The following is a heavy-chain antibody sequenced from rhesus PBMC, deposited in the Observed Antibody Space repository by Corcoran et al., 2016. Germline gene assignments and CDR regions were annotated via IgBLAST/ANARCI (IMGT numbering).Heavy chain of an antibody. Sequence: QVQLQQWGEGLVKPSETLSPTCAVYGGSISGYYYWSWIRQPPGKGLEWIGNIYGNRASTNYNPSLKNRVTISKDTCKNKFSLKLSSVTAADTAVYYCAGEGLRYYFDYRGQGVLVTVSS. J-gene: IGHJ4*01. V-gene: IGHV4-73*01. CDR1: GGSISGYYY. CDR3: AGEGLRYYFDY. CDR2: IYGNRAST.